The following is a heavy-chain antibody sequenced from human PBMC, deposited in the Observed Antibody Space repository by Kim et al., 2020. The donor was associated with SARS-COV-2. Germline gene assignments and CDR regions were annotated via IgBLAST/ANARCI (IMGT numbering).Heavy chain of an antibody. V-gene: IGHV1-18*01. J-gene: IGHJ6*02. CDR2: ISAYNGNT. CDR1: GYTFTSSG. D-gene: IGHD2-2*01. CDR3: ARDHPLYCSSTSCYATSSFVYGIDV. Sequence: ASVKVSCKASGYTFTSSGISWVRQAPGQGLEWMGWISAYNGNTNYAQKLQGRVTMTTDTSTSTAYMELRSLRSDDTAVYYCARDHPLYCSSTSCYATSSFVYGIDVWGQGTTVTVSS.